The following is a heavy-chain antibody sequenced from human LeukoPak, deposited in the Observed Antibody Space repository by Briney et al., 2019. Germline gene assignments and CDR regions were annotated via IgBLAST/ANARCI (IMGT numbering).Heavy chain of an antibody. Sequence: ASVKVSCKASGYTFTGYYMHWVRQAPGQGLEWMGWINPNSGGTNYAQKFQGRVTMTRDTSISTAYMELSRLRSDDTAVYYCAMATQLYYYYYMDVWGKGTTVTVSS. J-gene: IGHJ6*03. CDR2: INPNSGGT. V-gene: IGHV1-2*02. CDR3: AMATQLYYYYYMDV. D-gene: IGHD5-12*01. CDR1: GYTFTGYY.